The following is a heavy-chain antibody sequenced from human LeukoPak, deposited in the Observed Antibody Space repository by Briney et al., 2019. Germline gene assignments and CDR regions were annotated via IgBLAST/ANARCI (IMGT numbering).Heavy chain of an antibody. CDR2: ISYDGSNK. D-gene: IGHD3-22*01. V-gene: IGHV3-30*18. J-gene: IGHJ4*02. Sequence: GGSLRLSCAASGFTFSSYGMHWVRQAPGKGLEWVAVISYDGSNKYYADSVKGRFTISRDNSRSTLYLQMNSLRAEDTAVYYCAKYSHDSSGSYDYWGQGTLVTVSS. CDR1: GFTFSSYG. CDR3: AKYSHDSSGSYDY.